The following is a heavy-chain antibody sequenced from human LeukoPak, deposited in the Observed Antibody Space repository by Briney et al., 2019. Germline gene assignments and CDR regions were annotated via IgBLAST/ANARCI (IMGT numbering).Heavy chain of an antibody. J-gene: IGHJ4*02. CDR3: ARDQITGGYSYGYSPFDY. D-gene: IGHD5-18*01. V-gene: IGHV1-3*01. Sequence: ASVKVSYKASGYTFTTYAMHWVRQAPGQRLEWMGWINAVNANTKYSQKFQGRVTITRDTSASTAYMELSSLRSEDTAVYYCARDQITGGYSYGYSPFDYWGQGTLVTVSS. CDR1: GYTFTTYA. CDR2: INAVNANT.